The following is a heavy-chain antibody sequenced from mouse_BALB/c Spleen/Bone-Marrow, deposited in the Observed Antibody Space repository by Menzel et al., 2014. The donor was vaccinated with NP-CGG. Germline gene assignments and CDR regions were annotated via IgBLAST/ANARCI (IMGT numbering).Heavy chain of an antibody. CDR2: IYPGDGDT. CDR1: GYAFSSSW. D-gene: IGHD2-1*01. Sequence: QVQLQQSGPELVKPGASVKISCKASGYAFSSSWMNWVKQRPGQGLEWIGRIYPGDGDTNYNGKFKGKATLTADKSSSTAYMQLSSLTSVDSAVYFCARDGYGKRNYSDYWGQGTTLTVSS. CDR3: ARDGYGKRNYSDY. J-gene: IGHJ2*01. V-gene: IGHV1-82*01.